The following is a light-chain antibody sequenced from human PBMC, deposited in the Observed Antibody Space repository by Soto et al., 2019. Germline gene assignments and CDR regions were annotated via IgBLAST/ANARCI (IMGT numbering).Light chain of an antibody. J-gene: IGKJ2*01. Sequence: EVVMTQSPATLSVSPGERATLSCRASQSVSSSLAWYQQKPGQAPRLLIYGASTRATGIPARFTGSGSGTEFTLTISSLQCEDFAVYYCQQYNNWPPYTFGQGTKLEIK. CDR2: GAS. CDR1: QSVSSS. V-gene: IGKV3-15*01. CDR3: QQYNNWPPYT.